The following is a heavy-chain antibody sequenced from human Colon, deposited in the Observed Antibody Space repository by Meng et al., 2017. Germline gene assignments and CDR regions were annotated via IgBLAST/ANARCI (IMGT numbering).Heavy chain of an antibody. CDR1: GGSISSGDYS. D-gene: IGHD3-22*01. CDR3: ARGYYDSSGYGYWYFDL. V-gene: IGHV4-30-4*01. Sequence: QVQLQESGPGLVKSSQTLSLTCTVSGGSISSGDYSWSWIRQPPGKGLEWIGYIYYSGSTYYNPSLKSRVTISVDTSKNQFSLKLSSVTAADTAVYYCARGYYDSSGYGYWYFDLWGRGTLVTVSS. CDR2: IYYSGST. J-gene: IGHJ2*01.